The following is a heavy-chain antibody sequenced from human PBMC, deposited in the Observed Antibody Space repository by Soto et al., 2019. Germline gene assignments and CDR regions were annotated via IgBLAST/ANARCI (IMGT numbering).Heavy chain of an antibody. D-gene: IGHD3-22*01. CDR3: ARYLSVVTNTWDYFEY. CDR1: GFSFSSYE. J-gene: IGHJ4*02. Sequence: GGSLRLSCAASGFSFSSYEMNWLRQAPGKGPEWLSYISSSGSTIYYSDSVKGRFTISRDNAKNSLYLQMNSLRAEDTAVYYCARYLSVVTNTWDYFEYWGAGTPV. V-gene: IGHV3-48*03. CDR2: ISSSGSTI.